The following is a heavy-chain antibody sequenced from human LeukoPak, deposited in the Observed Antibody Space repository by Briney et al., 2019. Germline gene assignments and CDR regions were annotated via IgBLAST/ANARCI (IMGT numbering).Heavy chain of an antibody. CDR2: ISGSGGST. J-gene: IGHJ6*02. CDR1: GFTFSSYA. D-gene: IGHD4-11*01. V-gene: IGHV3-23*01. Sequence: GGSLRLSCAASGFTFSSYAMSWVRQAPGKGLEWVSAISGSGGSTYYADSVKGWFTISRDNSKNTLYLQMNSLRAEDTAVYYCAKLTTPINPKNGMDVWGQGTTVTVSS. CDR3: AKLTTPINPKNGMDV.